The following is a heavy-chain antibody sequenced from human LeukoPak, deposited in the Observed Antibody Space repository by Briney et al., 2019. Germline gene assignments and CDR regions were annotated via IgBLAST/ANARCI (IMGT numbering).Heavy chain of an antibody. Sequence: ASVKVSCKASGYTFTSYAMNWVRQAPGQGLEWMGWINTNTGNPTYAKGFTGRFVFSLDTSVSTAYLQISSLKAEDTAVYYCARTRSDIVVVPAAILYYYYGMDVWGQGTTVTVSS. CDR1: GYTFTSYA. CDR3: ARTRSDIVVVPAAILYYYYGMDV. D-gene: IGHD2-2*02. V-gene: IGHV7-4-1*02. CDR2: INTNTGNP. J-gene: IGHJ6*02.